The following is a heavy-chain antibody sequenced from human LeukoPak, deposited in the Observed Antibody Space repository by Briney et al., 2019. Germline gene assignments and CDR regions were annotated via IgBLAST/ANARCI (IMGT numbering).Heavy chain of an antibody. D-gene: IGHD6-13*01. Sequence: PGGSLRLSCAASGFTFSTYWMSWVRQAPGKGLEWVANIKQDGTEKYYVDSVKGRFTISRDNAKHSLYLQMNSLRAEDTAVYYCATNAATGIIDYWGQGILVTVSS. CDR2: IKQDGTEK. V-gene: IGHV3-7*01. J-gene: IGHJ4*02. CDR3: ATNAATGIIDY. CDR1: GFTFSTYW.